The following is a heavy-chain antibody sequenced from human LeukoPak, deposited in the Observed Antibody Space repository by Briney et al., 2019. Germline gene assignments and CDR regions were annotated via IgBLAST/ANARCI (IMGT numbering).Heavy chain of an antibody. CDR2: MNPNSGNT. V-gene: IGHV1-8*01. Sequence: GASVKVSCKASGYTFTSYDINWVRQATGQGLEWMGWMNPNSGNTGYAQKFQGRVTMTRNTSISTAYMELSSLRSEDTAVYYCARDPFRYYGSGSYYGFYFDYWGQGTLVTVSS. D-gene: IGHD3-10*01. J-gene: IGHJ4*02. CDR1: GYTFTSYD. CDR3: ARDPFRYYGSGSYYGFYFDY.